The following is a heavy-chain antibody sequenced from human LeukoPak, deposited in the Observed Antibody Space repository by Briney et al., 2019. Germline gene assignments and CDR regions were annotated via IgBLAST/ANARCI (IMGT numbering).Heavy chain of an antibody. CDR1: GFTFNNYA. J-gene: IGHJ3*02. D-gene: IGHD3-3*01. CDR3: ARGVYYDFWSGKSPDAFDI. V-gene: IGHV3-23*01. CDR2: ISPSGDST. Sequence: PGGSLRLSCAASGFTFNNYAMNWVRQAPGKGLEWVSHISPSGDSTYYADSVKGRFTISRDSSKNTLSLQMNSLRAEDTAVYYCARGVYYDFWSGKSPDAFDIWGQGTMVTVSS.